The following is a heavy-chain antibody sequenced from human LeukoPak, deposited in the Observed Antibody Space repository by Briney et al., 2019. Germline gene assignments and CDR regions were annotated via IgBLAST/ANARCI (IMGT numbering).Heavy chain of an antibody. Sequence: PSETLSVTCAVYGGSFSGYYWSWIRQPPGKGLEWIGEINHSGSTNYNPSLKSRVIISVDTSKNQFSLKLSSVTAADTAVYYCARGGGDYYLDYWGQGTLVTVSS. CDR3: ARGGGDYYLDY. V-gene: IGHV4-34*01. D-gene: IGHD3-16*01. CDR2: INHSGST. CDR1: GGSFSGYY. J-gene: IGHJ4*02.